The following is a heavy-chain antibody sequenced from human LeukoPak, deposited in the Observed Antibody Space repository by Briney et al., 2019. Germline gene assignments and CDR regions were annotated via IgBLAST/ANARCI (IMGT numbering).Heavy chain of an antibody. CDR1: GFTFSSYS. CDR3: ARDSDSSGYCDY. V-gene: IGHV3-21*01. CDR2: ISSSSSYI. D-gene: IGHD3-22*01. Sequence: GGSLRLSCAASGFTFSSYSMTWVRQAPGKGLEWVSSISSSSSYIYYADSVKGRFTISRDNAKNSLYLQMNSLRAEDTAVYYCARDSDSSGYCDYWGQGTLVAVSS. J-gene: IGHJ4*02.